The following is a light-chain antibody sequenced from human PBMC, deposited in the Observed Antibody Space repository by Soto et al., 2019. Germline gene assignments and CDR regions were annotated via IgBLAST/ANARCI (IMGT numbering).Light chain of an antibody. CDR1: SSDVGGYNY. CDR3: SSYTSSSTLYV. CDR2: DVS. V-gene: IGLV2-14*01. J-gene: IGLJ1*01. Sequence: HSALTQPASVSGSPGQSITISCTGTSSDVGGYNYVSWYQQHPGKAPKFMIYDVSNRPSGVSNRFSGSKSGNTASLTISGLQAEDEADYYCSSYTSSSTLYVFGTGTKVTVL.